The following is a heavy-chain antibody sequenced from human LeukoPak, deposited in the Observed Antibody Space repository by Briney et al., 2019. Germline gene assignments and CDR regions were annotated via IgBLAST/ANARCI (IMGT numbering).Heavy chain of an antibody. D-gene: IGHD6-19*01. V-gene: IGHV3-48*03. CDR3: ATSIAVAGMWGDY. CDR1: GFTFSSYE. CDR2: ISSSGSTI. J-gene: IGHJ4*02. Sequence: GGSLRLSCAASGFTFSSYEMNWVRQAPGKGLEWVSYISSSGSTIYYADSVKGRFTISRDNSKNTLYLQMNSLRAEDTAVYYCATSIAVAGMWGDYWGQGTLVTVSS.